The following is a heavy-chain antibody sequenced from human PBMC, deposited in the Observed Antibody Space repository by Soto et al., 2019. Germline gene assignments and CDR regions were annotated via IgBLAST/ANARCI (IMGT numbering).Heavy chain of an antibody. J-gene: IGHJ3*02. V-gene: IGHV1-2*04. CDR2: INPNSGGT. Sequence: ASVKVSCKASGYTFTGYYMHWVRQAPGQGLEWMGWINPNSGGTNYAQKFQGWVTMTRDTSISTAYMELSSLRSEDTAVYYCATTTRYLGAFDIWGQGTMVTVSS. D-gene: IGHD1-1*01. CDR1: GYTFTGYY. CDR3: ATTTRYLGAFDI.